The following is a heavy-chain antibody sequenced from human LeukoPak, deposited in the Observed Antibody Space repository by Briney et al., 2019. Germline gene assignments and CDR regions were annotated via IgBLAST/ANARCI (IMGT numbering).Heavy chain of an antibody. CDR3: ARNKRDEFWNGYYYYYMDV. CDR2: IYYSGIT. J-gene: IGHJ6*03. D-gene: IGHD1-1*01. Sequence: SETLSLTYSVSGGSMSTMSYYWGWIRQAPGKGLEWIGSIYYSGITYHNPSLKSRVTISVDTSKKQFSLELTSVTAADTAVYYCARNKRDEFWNGYYYYYMDVWGKGTTVTVPS. V-gene: IGHV4-39*01. CDR1: GGSMSTMSYY.